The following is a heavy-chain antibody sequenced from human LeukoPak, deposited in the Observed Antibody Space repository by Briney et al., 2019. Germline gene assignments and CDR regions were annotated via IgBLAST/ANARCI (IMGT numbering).Heavy chain of an antibody. J-gene: IGHJ4*02. CDR3: ASLYTYGDYDY. D-gene: IGHD4-17*01. CDR1: GGSISSGSYY. V-gene: IGHV4-61*02. Sequence: SETLSLTCTVSGGSISSGSYYWSWIRQPAGKGLEWIGRIYTSGSTNYNPSLKSRVTISVDTSKNQFSLKLSSVTAADTAVCYCASLYTYGDYDYWGQGTLVTVSS. CDR2: IYTSGST.